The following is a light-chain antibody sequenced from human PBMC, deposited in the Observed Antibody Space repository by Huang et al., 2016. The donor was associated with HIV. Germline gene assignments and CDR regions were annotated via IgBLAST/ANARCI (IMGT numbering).Light chain of an antibody. CDR1: QSVSSS. CDR3: QQRSNWPLT. Sequence: EIVLTQSPATLSLSPGERATLSCRASQSVSSSLAWYQQKRGQPPRLLIYDASNRATGIPARFRGSGSGTDFTLTISSPEPEDFAVYYCQQRSNWPLTFGGGTKVEIK. CDR2: DAS. J-gene: IGKJ4*01. V-gene: IGKV3-11*01.